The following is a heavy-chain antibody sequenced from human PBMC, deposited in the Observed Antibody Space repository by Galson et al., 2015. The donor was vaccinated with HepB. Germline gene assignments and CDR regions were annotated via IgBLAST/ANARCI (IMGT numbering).Heavy chain of an antibody. V-gene: IGHV3-11*01. CDR3: ARERIIAAAGTPGYYYYYMDV. D-gene: IGHD6-13*01. CDR2: ISSSGSTI. Sequence: SLRLSCAASGFTFSDYYMSWIRQAPGKGLEWVSYISSSGSTIYYADSVKGRFTISRDNAKNTLYLQMNSRRAEDTAVYYCARERIIAAAGTPGYYYYYMDVWGKGTTVTVSS. J-gene: IGHJ6*03. CDR1: GFTFSDYY.